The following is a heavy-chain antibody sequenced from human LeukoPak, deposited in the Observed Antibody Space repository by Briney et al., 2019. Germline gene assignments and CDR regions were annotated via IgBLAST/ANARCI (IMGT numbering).Heavy chain of an antibody. J-gene: IGHJ6*03. CDR1: GFTFSSYT. CDR3: ARFAAGGSYYYYMDV. V-gene: IGHV3-48*01. Sequence: GGSLRLSCAASGFTFSSYTMNWVREPPGKGLEWVSNIGTSSTTIYYADSVKGRFTISRDNAKNSLYLQMNSLRADDTAVYYCARFAAGGSYYYYMDVWGKGTTVTVSS. D-gene: IGHD6-25*01. CDR2: IGTSSTTI.